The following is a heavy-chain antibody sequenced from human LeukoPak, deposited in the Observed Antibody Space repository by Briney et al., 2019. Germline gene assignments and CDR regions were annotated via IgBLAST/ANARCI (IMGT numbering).Heavy chain of an antibody. D-gene: IGHD2-2*01. V-gene: IGHV4-4*07. CDR3: ARRYCSSTSCWWDWFDP. CDR1: GGSISSYY. Sequence: SETLSLTCTVSGGSISSYYWSWIRQPAGKGLEWIGRIYTSGSTNYNPSLKSRVTMSVDTSKNQFSLKLSSVTAADTAVYYRARRYCSSTSCWWDWFDPWGQGTLVTVSS. CDR2: IYTSGST. J-gene: IGHJ5*02.